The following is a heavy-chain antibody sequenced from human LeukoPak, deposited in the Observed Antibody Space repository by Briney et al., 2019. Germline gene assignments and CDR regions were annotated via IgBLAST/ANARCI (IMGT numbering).Heavy chain of an antibody. V-gene: IGHV1-2*02. CDR3: ARAAIFGVVIVLRDSYYYMDV. CDR2: INPNSGGT. D-gene: IGHD3-3*01. J-gene: IGHJ6*03. CDR1: GYTFTGYY. Sequence: GASVKVSCKASGYTFTGYYMHWVRQAPGQGLEWMGWINPNSGGTNYAQRFQGRVNMPRDTSISTAYMELSRLRSDDTAVYYCARAAIFGVVIVLRDSYYYMDVWGKGTTVTVSS.